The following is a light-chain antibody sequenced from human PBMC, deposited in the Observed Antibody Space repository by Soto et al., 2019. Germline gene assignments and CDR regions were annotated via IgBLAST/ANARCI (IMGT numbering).Light chain of an antibody. V-gene: IGLV1-40*01. CDR3: QSYDSSLSGWL. CDR2: GNS. CDR1: SSNIGAGYD. J-gene: IGLJ3*02. Sequence: QSVLTQPPSVSGAPGQRVTISCTGSSSNIGAGYDVHWYQQLPGTAPKLLISGNSNRPSGVPDRFSGSKSGTSASLAITGLQAEDEADYYCQSYDSSLSGWLFGGGTQLTVL.